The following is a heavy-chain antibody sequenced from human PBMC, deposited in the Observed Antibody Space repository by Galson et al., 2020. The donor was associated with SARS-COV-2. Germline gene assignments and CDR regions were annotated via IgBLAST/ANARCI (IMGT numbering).Heavy chain of an antibody. V-gene: IGHV2-5*01. J-gene: IGHJ4*02. D-gene: IGHD1-26*01. Sequence: SGPTLVKPTQTLTLTCTFSGFSLSTSGVGVGWIRRPPGKALEWLALIYWNGDKRYNPSLKSRLTITKDTSRNQVVLTMTNMDPVDTATYYCAHRRVEWGNWGSFDSWDQGTLVTVSS. CDR3: AHRRVEWGNWGSFDS. CDR2: IYWNGDK. CDR1: GFSLSTSGVG.